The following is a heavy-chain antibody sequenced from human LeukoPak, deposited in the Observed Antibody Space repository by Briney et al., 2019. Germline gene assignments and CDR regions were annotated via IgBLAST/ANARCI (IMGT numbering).Heavy chain of an antibody. D-gene: IGHD3-3*01. CDR2: VYYSGST. V-gene: IGHV4-59*01. CDR1: GGSISGDY. CDR3: ARDPGYDFWSGQKGWFDP. Sequence: SETLSLTCTVSGGSISGDYWSWIRQPPGKGLEWIAYVYYSGSTNYNPPLKSRVTISVDTSKNQFSLKLSSVTAADTAMYYCARDPGYDFWSGQKGWFDPWGQGTLVTVSS. J-gene: IGHJ5*02.